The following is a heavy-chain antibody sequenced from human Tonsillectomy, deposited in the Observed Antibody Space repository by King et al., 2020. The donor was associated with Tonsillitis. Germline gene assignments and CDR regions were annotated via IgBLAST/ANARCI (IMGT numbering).Heavy chain of an antibody. D-gene: IGHD3-16*01. V-gene: IGHV4-59*08. CDR3: ARQMSTLTAERNFDV. Sequence: QLQESGPGLVKPSETLSLTCTVSGDSMTGYYWSWIRQPPGKGLEWVGHVYYSGSTKYNPSLKSQVIMSVDTSKNEFSLRLSSVSAADTAVYYCARQMSTLTAERNFDVWGQGRMVTVPS. J-gene: IGHJ3*01. CDR2: VYYSGST. CDR1: GDSMTGYY.